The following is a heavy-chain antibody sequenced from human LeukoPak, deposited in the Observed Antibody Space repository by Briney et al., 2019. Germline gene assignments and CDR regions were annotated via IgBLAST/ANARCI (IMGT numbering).Heavy chain of an antibody. CDR2: INHSGST. CDR1: GGSFSGYY. V-gene: IGHV4-34*01. Sequence: KSSETLSLTCAVYGGSFSGYYWSWIRQPPGKGLEWIGEINHSGSTNYNPSLKSRVTISVDTSKNQFSLKLSSVTAADTAVYYCARGRDYGSGSSHGFNWFDPWGQGTLVTVSS. J-gene: IGHJ5*02. D-gene: IGHD3-10*01. CDR3: ARGRDYGSGSSHGFNWFDP.